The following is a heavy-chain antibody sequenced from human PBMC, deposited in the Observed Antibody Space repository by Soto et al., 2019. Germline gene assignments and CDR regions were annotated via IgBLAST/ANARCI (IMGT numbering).Heavy chain of an antibody. CDR1: GFTFSSYS. Sequence: EVQLVESGGGLVQPGGSLRLSCAASGFTFSSYSMNWVRQAPGKGLEWVSYISSSSSTIYYADSVKGRFTISRDNAKNALYLQMNSLGAEDTAGYYCARDVGYGYYGLNWFDPWGQGTLVTVSS. D-gene: IGHD4-17*01. V-gene: IGHV3-48*01. CDR3: ARDVGYGYYGLNWFDP. J-gene: IGHJ5*02. CDR2: ISSSSSTI.